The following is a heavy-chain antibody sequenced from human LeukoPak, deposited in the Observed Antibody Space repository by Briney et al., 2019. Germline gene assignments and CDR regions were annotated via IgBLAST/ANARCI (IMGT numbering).Heavy chain of an antibody. Sequence: PSETLTLTCTVSGGSISSSSYYWGWIRQPPGKGLEWIGSIYYSGSTYYNPSLKSRVTISVDTSKNQFSLKLSSVTAADTAVYYCARYDVWGSYRAFDYWGQGTLVTVS. V-gene: IGHV4-39*01. J-gene: IGHJ4*02. CDR2: IYYSGST. D-gene: IGHD3-16*02. CDR1: GGSISSSSYY. CDR3: ARYDVWGSYRAFDY.